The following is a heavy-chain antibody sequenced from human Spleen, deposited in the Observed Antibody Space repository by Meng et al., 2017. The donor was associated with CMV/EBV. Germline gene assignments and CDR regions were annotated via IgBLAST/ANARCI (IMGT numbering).Heavy chain of an antibody. CDR2: IHYTGGP. J-gene: IGHJ4*02. CDR1: GDSITSGVYY. D-gene: IGHD5-12*01. V-gene: IGHV4-39*07. Sequence: SETLSLTCTVSGDSITSGVYYWGWIRQPPGKGLEWIGSIHYTGGPYYNPSFKGRATISTDTPMNQFSLTLTSVTAADTAVYYCARDDGYSGYDSFDHWGQGALVTVSS. CDR3: ARDDGYSGYDSFDH.